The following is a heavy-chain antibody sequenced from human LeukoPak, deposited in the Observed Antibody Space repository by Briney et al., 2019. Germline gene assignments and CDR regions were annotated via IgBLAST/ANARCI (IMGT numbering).Heavy chain of an antibody. CDR1: GGSFSGYY. CDR2: INHSGST. Sequence: SETLSLTCAVYGGSFSGYYWSWIRQPPGKGLEWIGEINHSGSTNYNPSLKSRVTISVDTSKNQFSLKLSSVTAADTAVYYCAKIGYCSTTTCYSTVFDSWGQGTLVTVSS. V-gene: IGHV4-34*01. D-gene: IGHD2-2*01. J-gene: IGHJ4*02. CDR3: AKIGYCSTTTCYSTVFDS.